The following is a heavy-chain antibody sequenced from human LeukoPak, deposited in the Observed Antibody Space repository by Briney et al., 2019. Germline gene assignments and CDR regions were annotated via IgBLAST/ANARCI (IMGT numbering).Heavy chain of an antibody. CDR2: ISGSGGST. J-gene: IGHJ4*02. Sequence: GGSLRLSCAASGFTFSSSAMSWVRQAPGKGLEWVSTISGSGGSTYYADSVKGRFTISRDNSKNTLYLQMNSLRAEDTAVYYCAKDGYYDYVWGSYRDYWGQGTLVTVSS. V-gene: IGHV3-23*01. CDR1: GFTFSSSA. D-gene: IGHD3-16*02. CDR3: AKDGYYDYVWGSYRDY.